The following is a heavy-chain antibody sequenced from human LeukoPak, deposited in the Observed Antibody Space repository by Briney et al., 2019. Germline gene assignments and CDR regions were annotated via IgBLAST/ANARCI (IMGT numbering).Heavy chain of an antibody. CDR3: TATGPYCGGDCYSADY. J-gene: IGHJ4*02. CDR2: IKSKTDGGTT. Sequence: PGGSLRLSCAASGFTFSNAWTNWVRQAPGKGLEWVGRIKSKTDGGTTDYAAPVKGRFTISRDDSKNTLYLQMNSLKTEDTAVYYCTATGPYCGGDCYSADYWGQGTLVTVSS. D-gene: IGHD2-21*02. V-gene: IGHV3-15*07. CDR1: GFTFSNAW.